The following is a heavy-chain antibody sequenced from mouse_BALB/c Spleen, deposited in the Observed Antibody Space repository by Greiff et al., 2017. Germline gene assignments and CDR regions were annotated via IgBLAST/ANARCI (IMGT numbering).Heavy chain of an antibody. CDR3: ARHYGYGYFDY. V-gene: IGHV5-17*02. CDR1: GFTFSSFG. Sequence: EVQVVESGGGLVQPGGSRKLSCAASGFTFSSFGMHWVRQAPEKGLEWVAYISSGSSTIYYADTVKGRFTISRDNPKNTLFLQMTSLRSEDTAMYYCARHYGYGYFDYWGQGTTLTVSS. CDR2: ISSGSSTI. D-gene: IGHD1-2*01. J-gene: IGHJ2*01.